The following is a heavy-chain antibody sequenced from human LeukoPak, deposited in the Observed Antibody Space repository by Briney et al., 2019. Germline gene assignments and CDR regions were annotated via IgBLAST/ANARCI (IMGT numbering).Heavy chain of an antibody. V-gene: IGHV4-30-4*01. J-gene: IGHJ3*02. CDR3: ARPPAPGGGCYSEIYAFDI. D-gene: IGHD1-26*01. Sequence: PSETLSLTCTVSGGSIRSGDYYWSWIRQPPGKGLEWIGYIYYSGSTYYNPSLKSRVTISVDTSKNQFSLKLSSVTAADTAVYYCARPPAPGGGCYSEIYAFDIWGQGTMVTVSS. CDR1: GGSIRSGDYY. CDR2: IYYSGST.